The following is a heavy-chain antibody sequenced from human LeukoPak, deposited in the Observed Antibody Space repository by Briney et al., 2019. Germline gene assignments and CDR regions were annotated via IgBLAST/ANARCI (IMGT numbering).Heavy chain of an antibody. CDR1: GFTFSDYW. V-gene: IGHV3-74*01. J-gene: IGHJ3*02. Sequence: GGSLRLSCAVSGFTFSDYWMHWVRQAPGKGPVWVSRINSDGSSTSYADSVKGRFTISRDNAKNTLYLQMNSLRAEDTAVYYCARIHSLYYYDSSGYGAFDIWGQGTMVTVSS. D-gene: IGHD3-22*01. CDR2: INSDGSST. CDR3: ARIHSLYYYDSSGYGAFDI.